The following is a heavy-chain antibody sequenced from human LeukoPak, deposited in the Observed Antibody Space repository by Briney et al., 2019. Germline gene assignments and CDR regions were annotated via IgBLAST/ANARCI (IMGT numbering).Heavy chain of an antibody. Sequence: ASVKVSCKASRYSFTGYYMHWVRQAPGQGLEWMGWINPNSGDTNYAQKFQGRVTMTRDTSISTAYMELSRLRSDDMAVYYCARPYDFWSGPGAFDIWGQGTMVTVSS. V-gene: IGHV1-2*02. J-gene: IGHJ3*02. CDR2: INPNSGDT. D-gene: IGHD3-3*01. CDR3: ARPYDFWSGPGAFDI. CDR1: RYSFTGYY.